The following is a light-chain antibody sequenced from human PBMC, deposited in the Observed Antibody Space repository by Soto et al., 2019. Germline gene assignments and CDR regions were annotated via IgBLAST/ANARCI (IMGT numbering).Light chain of an antibody. CDR2: DVS. CDR3: QQYNSYPWT. V-gene: IGKV1-5*01. CDR1: QSISGW. Sequence: GDRVTITCRASQSISGWLAWYQQKPGKAPKLLIYDVSSLESGVPSRFSGSGSGTEFTRAIRSLQPDDFATYYCQQYNSYPWTFGHGTTVDLK. J-gene: IGKJ1*01.